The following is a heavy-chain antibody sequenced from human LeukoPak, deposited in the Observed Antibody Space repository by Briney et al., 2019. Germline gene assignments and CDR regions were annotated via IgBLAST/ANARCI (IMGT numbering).Heavy chain of an antibody. V-gene: IGHV3-30*02. CDR1: GFTFSSYG. D-gene: IGHD2-15*01. CDR2: IRYDGSNK. J-gene: IGHJ6*03. Sequence: GGSLRLSCAASGFTFSSYGMHWVRQAPGKGLEWVAFIRYDGSNKYYADSVKGRFTISRDDSKNTLYLQMNSLRAEDTAIYYCAKNGDRGAYCTGGTCYPYFYYYMDVWGKGTTVTI. CDR3: AKNGDRGAYCTGGTCYPYFYYYMDV.